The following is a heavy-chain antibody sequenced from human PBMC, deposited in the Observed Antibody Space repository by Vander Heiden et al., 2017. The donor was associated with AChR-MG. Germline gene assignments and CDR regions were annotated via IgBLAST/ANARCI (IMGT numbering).Heavy chain of an antibody. CDR1: GGSISSGGYS. V-gene: IGHV4-30-2*01. CDR3: ARVGVRYGDYEYFQH. J-gene: IGHJ1*01. CDR2: IYHSGST. Sequence: QLQLQESGSGLVKPSQTLSLTCAVSGGSISSGGYSWSWIRQPPGKGLEWIGYIYHSGSTYYNPSLKSRVTISVDRSKNQFSLKLSSVTAADTAVYYCARVGVRYGDYEYFQHWGQGTLVTVSS. D-gene: IGHD4-17*01.